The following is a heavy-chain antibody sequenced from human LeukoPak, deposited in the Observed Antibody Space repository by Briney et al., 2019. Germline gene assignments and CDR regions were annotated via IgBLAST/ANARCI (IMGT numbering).Heavy chain of an antibody. D-gene: IGHD1-1*01. V-gene: IGHV4-34*01. CDR3: ARGDNWKRQIGY. CDR2: INHSGST. J-gene: IGHJ4*02. Sequence: PSETLSLTCAVYGGSFSGYYWSWIRQPPGKGLEWIGEINHSGSTNYNPSLKSRVTISVDTSKNQFSLKLSSVTAADTAVYYCARGDNWKRQIGYWGQGTLVTDSS. CDR1: GGSFSGYY.